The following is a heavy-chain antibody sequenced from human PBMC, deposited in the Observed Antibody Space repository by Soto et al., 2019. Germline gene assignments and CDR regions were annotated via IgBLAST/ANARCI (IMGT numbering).Heavy chain of an antibody. CDR1: GGSISSSSSY. D-gene: IGHD5-18*01. V-gene: IGHV4-39*01. J-gene: IGHJ3*02. CDR3: ARLGRRGYSYGDAFDI. Sequence: SETLSLTCTVSGGSISSSSSYWGWIRQPPGKGLEWIGSIYYSGSTYYNPSLKSRVTISVDTSKNQFSLKLNSVTAADTAVYYCARLGRRGYSYGDAFDIWGQGTMVT. CDR2: IYYSGST.